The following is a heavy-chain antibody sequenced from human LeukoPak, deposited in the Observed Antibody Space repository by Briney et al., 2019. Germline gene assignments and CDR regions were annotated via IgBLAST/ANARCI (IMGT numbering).Heavy chain of an antibody. D-gene: IGHD3-16*01. V-gene: IGHV3-7*01. CDR2: MNHDGSAK. CDR3: ATYTHWVAGDV. Sequence: GETLTLSCAAYGCTFSDSWWSWVRQAPGKGLEWVADMNHDGSAKGYVDSVKARFTISRDNARNSLYLQMSSLRPEDTAVYYCATYTHWVAGDVWGQGTTVTVSS. CDR1: GCTFSDSW. J-gene: IGHJ6*02.